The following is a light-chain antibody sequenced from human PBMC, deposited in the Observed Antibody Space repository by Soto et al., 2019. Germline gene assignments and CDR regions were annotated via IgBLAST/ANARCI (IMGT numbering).Light chain of an antibody. J-gene: IGLJ1*01. CDR3: CSYAGSYTDV. V-gene: IGLV2-11*01. CDR2: DVS. Sequence: QSARTQPRSVSGSPGQSVTISCTGTSSDVGGYNYVSWYQQHPGKAPKLMIYDVSKRPSGVPDRFSGSKSGNTASLTISGLQAEDEADYYCCSYAGSYTDVFGTGTK. CDR1: SSDVGGYNY.